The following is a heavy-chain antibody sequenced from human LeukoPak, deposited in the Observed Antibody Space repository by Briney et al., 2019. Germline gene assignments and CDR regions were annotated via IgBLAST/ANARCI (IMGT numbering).Heavy chain of an antibody. D-gene: IGHD5-12*01. CDR3: AKTGSGYVFDY. J-gene: IGHJ4*02. Sequence: GGSLRLSCAASGFTFSNYVMTWVRQAPGKGLEWVSAISGSGGSTDYADSVKGRFTISRDNSKNTLYLQMNSLRAEDTAVYYCAKTGSGYVFDYWGQGTLVTVYS. CDR1: GFTFSNYV. V-gene: IGHV3-23*01. CDR2: ISGSGGST.